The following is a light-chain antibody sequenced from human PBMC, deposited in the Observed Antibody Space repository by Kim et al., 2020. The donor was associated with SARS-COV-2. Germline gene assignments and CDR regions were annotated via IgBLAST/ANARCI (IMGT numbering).Light chain of an antibody. J-gene: IGKJ1*01. CDR3: QQYGSSPWT. V-gene: IGKV3-20*01. Sequence: PGERATRTCRARQSITSTYLAGYQHKPGQAPRRLIYGATTRATGIPDRFSGSGSGTDFTLTISRLEPEDFAVYYCQQYGSSPWTFGQGTKVDIK. CDR1: QSITSTY. CDR2: GAT.